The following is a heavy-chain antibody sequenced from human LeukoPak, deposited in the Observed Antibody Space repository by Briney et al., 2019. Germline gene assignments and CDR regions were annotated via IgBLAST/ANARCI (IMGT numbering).Heavy chain of an antibody. D-gene: IGHD2-2*01. V-gene: IGHV5-51*01. J-gene: IGHJ4*02. CDR1: GYSISNYW. CDR3: ARHYQFYFDY. CDR2: IYPGDSNG. Sequence: GESLKISCKGSGYSISNYWIGWGRQMPGKGLEWMGIIYPGDSNGRYSPSFQGHVTMSADKSTSTAYLQWSSLKASDTAIYYCARHYQFYFDYWGQGILVTVSS.